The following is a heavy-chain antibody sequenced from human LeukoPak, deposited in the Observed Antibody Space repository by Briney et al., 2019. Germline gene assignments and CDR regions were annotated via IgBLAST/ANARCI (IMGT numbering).Heavy chain of an antibody. D-gene: IGHD3-10*01. J-gene: IGHJ4*02. CDR3: ARDLSPVVRASPMGY. CDR2: ITYDGYYK. CDR1: GFTFTSYG. V-gene: IGHV3-30*03. Sequence: GGSLGLSCAASGFTFTSYGMHWVRQAPGKGLEWVALITYDGYYKYYSDSVEGRFTISSDTSKNTLYLQMNSLRAEDTAVYYCARDLSPVVRASPMGYWGQGTLVTVSS.